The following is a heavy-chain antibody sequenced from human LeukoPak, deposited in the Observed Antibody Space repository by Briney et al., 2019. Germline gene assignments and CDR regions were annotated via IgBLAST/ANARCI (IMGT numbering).Heavy chain of an antibody. CDR2: ISVSVGST. J-gene: IGHJ6*02. D-gene: IGHD6-19*01. V-gene: IGHV3-23*01. CDR3: TKRGSSGWQTYSYYSGMDV. CDR1: GFTFSSYA. Sequence: GGSLRLSCAASGFTFSSYAMSWGCEAPGEGRERGSAISVSVGSTYYADSVKGRFTISRDNSKNTLYLQMNSLRAEDTAVYSCTKRGSSGWQTYSYYSGMDVWGQGTTVTVSS.